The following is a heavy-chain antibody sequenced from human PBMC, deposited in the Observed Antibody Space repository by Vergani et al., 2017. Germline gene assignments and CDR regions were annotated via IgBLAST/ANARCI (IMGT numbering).Heavy chain of an antibody. CDR3: AKGSGFASPFSS. CDR2: IIPIFGTT. Sequence: QVQLVQSGAEVQKPESSVKVSCRASGGTFDTHAFSWVRQAPGQRLEWMGAIIPIFGTTNYAPKFQGRVSITADESTNVVYMELNRLKSEDTALYFCAKGSGFASPFSSWGQGSPVIVSS. CDR1: GGTFDTHA. V-gene: IGHV1-69*01. J-gene: IGHJ5*02. D-gene: IGHD2-15*01.